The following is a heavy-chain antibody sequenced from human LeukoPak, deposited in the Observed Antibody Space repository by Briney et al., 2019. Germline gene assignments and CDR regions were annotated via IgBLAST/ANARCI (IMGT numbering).Heavy chain of an antibody. J-gene: IGHJ6*02. D-gene: IGHD3-22*01. Sequence: GGSLRLSCAASGFIFSSYWVHWVRQVAGKGLVWVSRINTDGSTTSYADSVKGRFTISRDNVKNVLYLQMNSLRPEDTALYYCAKDLSSAITSALVLDVWGQGTTIIVS. CDR3: AKDLSSAITSALVLDV. CDR1: GFIFSSYW. CDR2: INTDGSTT. V-gene: IGHV3-74*01.